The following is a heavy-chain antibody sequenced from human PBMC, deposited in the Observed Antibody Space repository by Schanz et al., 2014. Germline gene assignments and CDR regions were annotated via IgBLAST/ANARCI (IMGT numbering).Heavy chain of an antibody. Sequence: QVELVESGGGLVKPGGSLRLSCAPSGFTFRDYYMAWVRQAPGKGLEWLSSISHTGETQHSADSVQGRFTISRDNAKNSLYLQLSSLQGEDTAVYFCAKDGRLPYYGTGSDFDYWGQGTLVAVSS. V-gene: IGHV3-11*01. J-gene: IGHJ4*02. CDR1: GFTFRDYY. CDR2: ISHTGETQ. CDR3: AKDGRLPYYGTGSDFDY. D-gene: IGHD3-22*01.